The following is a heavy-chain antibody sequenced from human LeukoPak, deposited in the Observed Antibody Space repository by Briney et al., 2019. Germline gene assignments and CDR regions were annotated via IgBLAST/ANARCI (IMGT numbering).Heavy chain of an antibody. CDR1: GSTFTGYY. Sequence: ASVKVSCKTSGSTFTGYYMHWVRQAPGQGLEWMGIINPRGGSTRYAQNLLGRVTMTRDTSTSTVYMELSSLRSEDTAVYYCASTPRIPAAGTIDYWGQGTLVTVSS. J-gene: IGHJ4*02. CDR2: INPRGGST. V-gene: IGHV1-46*01. D-gene: IGHD6-13*01. CDR3: ASTPRIPAAGTIDY.